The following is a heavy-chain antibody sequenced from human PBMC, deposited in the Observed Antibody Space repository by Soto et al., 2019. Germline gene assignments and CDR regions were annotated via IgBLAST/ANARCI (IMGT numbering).Heavy chain of an antibody. J-gene: IGHJ4*01. CDR1: GDTFNFYS. CDR2: FNPILSMS. CDR3: ATRYGSGSRAFD. Sequence: QVQLVQSGAEVKKPGSSVKVSCKASGDTFNFYSINWVRQAPGLGLECVGRFNPILSMSNSAQKFQGRVTLTADKSASTAYMVLSSLRSDDTAMSYCATRYGSGSRAFD. D-gene: IGHD3-10*01. V-gene: IGHV1-69*02.